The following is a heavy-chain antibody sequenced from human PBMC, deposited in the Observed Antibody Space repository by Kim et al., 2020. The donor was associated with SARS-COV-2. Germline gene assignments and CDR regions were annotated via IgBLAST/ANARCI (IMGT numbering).Heavy chain of an antibody. V-gene: IGHV4-34*01. J-gene: IGHJ4*02. CDR2: ISHSGST. CDR3: ARGRYGSGRDYYFDY. Sequence: SETLSLTCAVYVGSFSGYYWTWIRQPPGRGLEWIGEISHSGSTNYNPSLMSRVTISVDTSKNQFSLKLNSVTAADRGVYFCARGRYGSGRDYYFDYWGRGTLVTVSS. D-gene: IGHD6-19*01. CDR1: VGSFSGYY.